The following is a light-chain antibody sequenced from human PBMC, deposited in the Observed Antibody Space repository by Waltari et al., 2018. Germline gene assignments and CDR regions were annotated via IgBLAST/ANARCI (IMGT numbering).Light chain of an antibody. CDR1: QSVSIW. J-gene: IGKJ1*01. CDR2: KAS. CDR3: QQYNSYSRT. Sequence: DIQMTQSPSTLSASVVNRITITCRASQSVSIWLAWYQQKPGKAPNLLIYKASTLESGGPSRFSGSGSGTEFTLTISSLQPDDFATYYCQQYNSYSRTFGQGTKVEI. V-gene: IGKV1-5*03.